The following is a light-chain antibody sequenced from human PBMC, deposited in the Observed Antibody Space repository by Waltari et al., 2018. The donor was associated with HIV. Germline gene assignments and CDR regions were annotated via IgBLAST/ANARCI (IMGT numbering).Light chain of an antibody. CDR1: ALPKQY. CDR2: KDS. V-gene: IGLV3-25*03. CDR3: QSAGV. Sequence: SYELTQPPSVSVSPVQPARIPCSGDALPKQYAYWYQQKPGQAPVLVIYKDSERPSGIPERFSGSNSGTTVTLTISGVQAEDEADYYCQSAGVFGTGTKVTVL. J-gene: IGLJ1*01.